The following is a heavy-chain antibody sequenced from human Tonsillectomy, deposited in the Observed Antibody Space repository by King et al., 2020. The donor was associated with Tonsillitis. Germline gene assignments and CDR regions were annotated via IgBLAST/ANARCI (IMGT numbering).Heavy chain of an antibody. CDR1: GYTFTTYG. CDR2: ISAYNGNT. D-gene: IGHD1-26*01. J-gene: IGHJ4*02. CDR3: AGDVGGELPFDY. V-gene: IGHV1-18*01. Sequence: VQLVESGAEVKKPGASVKVSCKASGYTFTTYGISWVRQATGQGLERMGGISAYNGNTNYAHKLQGRVTMTTDTSTTTVYMELRSLRSDDTAVYYCAGDVGGELPFDYWGQGTLVTVSS.